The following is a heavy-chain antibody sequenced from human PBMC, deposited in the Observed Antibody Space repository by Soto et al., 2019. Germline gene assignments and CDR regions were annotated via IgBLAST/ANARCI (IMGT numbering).Heavy chain of an antibody. D-gene: IGHD6-19*01. J-gene: IGHJ4*02. Sequence: SETLSLTCAVSGYSISSGYHWGWIRQPPGKGLEWIGSIHHSGTTYYNPSLRSRVTISVDTSKNQFSLRLSSVTAADTAVYYCAREKSPYNSDWLDYWGQGTLVTVSS. CDR2: IHHSGTT. CDR1: GYSISSGYH. CDR3: AREKSPYNSDWLDY. V-gene: IGHV4-38-2*02.